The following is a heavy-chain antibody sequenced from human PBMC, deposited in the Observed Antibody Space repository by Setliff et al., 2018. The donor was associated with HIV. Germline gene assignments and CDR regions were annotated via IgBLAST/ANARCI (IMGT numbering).Heavy chain of an antibody. J-gene: IGHJ4*02. CDR3: ARRHGGNTFDY. CDR1: GGSFSGYS. Sequence: SETLSLTCAVYGGSFSGYSWTWIRQPPGKGLEWIGEIYHSGSTNYNPSLKRRVTISVDTSKNQFSLKLSSVTAADTAVYYCARRHGGNTFDYWGQGTLVTVSS. V-gene: IGHV4-34*01. D-gene: IGHD2-15*01. CDR2: IYHSGST.